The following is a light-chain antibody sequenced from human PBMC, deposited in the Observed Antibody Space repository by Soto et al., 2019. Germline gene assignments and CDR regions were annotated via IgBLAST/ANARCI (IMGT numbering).Light chain of an antibody. Sequence: SYELTQPPSVSVYPGQTASITCSGDKLGDKYACWYQQKPGQSPVLVIYQDSKRPSGIPERFSGSNSGNTATLTISGTQAMDEADYYCQAWDSSTAHVFGTGTKLTVL. CDR3: QAWDSSTAHV. V-gene: IGLV3-1*01. CDR1: KLGDKY. J-gene: IGLJ1*01. CDR2: QDS.